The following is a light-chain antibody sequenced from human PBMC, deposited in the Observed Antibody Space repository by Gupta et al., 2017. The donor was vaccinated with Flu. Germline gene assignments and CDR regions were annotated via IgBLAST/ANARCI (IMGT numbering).Light chain of an antibody. Sequence: DIQMTQSPSTLSASVGDRVTITCRASQSVRSWLAWYQQRPGKAPSLLIYKASTLESGVPSRFSGSGSETEFTLTISSLQPDDFATYYCQQYNRYSTFGQGTRVEVK. CDR3: QQYNRYST. V-gene: IGKV1-5*03. CDR2: KAS. J-gene: IGKJ1*01. CDR1: QSVRSW.